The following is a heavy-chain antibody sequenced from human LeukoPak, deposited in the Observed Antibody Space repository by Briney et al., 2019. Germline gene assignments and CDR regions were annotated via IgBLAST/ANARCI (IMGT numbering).Heavy chain of an antibody. D-gene: IGHD2-21*02. CDR1: GGSFSGYY. CDR3: ARPAYCGGNCYYFPDY. J-gene: IGHJ4*02. CDR2: ISSSGTG. Sequence: LSLTCAVYGGSFSGYYWSWIRQAPGKGLEWLSHISSSGTGYYTDSVKGRATISRDNAKNSLYLQMNSLRAEDTAVYYCARPAYCGGNCYYFPDYWGQRTLVTVSS. V-gene: IGHV3-11*04.